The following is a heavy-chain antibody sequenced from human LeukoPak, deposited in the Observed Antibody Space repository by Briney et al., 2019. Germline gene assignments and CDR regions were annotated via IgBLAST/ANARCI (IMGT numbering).Heavy chain of an antibody. Sequence: SETLSLTCTVSGGSISGYYYNWIRQPPGKGLEWIGYIYYSGSTNYNPSLKSRVTISLDTSKNQFSLKLSSVTTADTAVYYCARSVVTLYWYFDLWGRGTLLTVPS. CDR1: GGSISGYY. D-gene: IGHD4-23*01. J-gene: IGHJ2*01. CDR2: IYYSGST. V-gene: IGHV4-59*01. CDR3: ARSVVTLYWYFDL.